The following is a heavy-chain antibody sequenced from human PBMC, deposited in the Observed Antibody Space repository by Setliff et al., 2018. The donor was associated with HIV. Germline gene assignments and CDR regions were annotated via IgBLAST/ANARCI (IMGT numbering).Heavy chain of an antibody. Sequence: GGSLRLSCAASGFTFSNYAMTWVRQAPGKGLEWVAAISASGINTYHADSVKGRFTISRDNAKNSLYLQMNSLRAEDAAVYYCATDLHWAFDYWGQGSLVTVSS. CDR2: ISASGINT. J-gene: IGHJ4*02. CDR3: ATDLHWAFDY. CDR1: GFTFSNYA. V-gene: IGHV3-23*01. D-gene: IGHD7-27*01.